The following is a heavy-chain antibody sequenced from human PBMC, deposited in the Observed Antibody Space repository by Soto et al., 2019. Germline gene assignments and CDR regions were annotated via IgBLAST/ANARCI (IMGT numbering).Heavy chain of an antibody. Sequence: QVQLQESGPGLVKPSETLSLTCTVSGGSISSYYWSWIRQPAGKGLEWIGRIYTSGSTNYNPSRKSRVTMSVDTSKNQFSLKLSSVTAADTAVYYCARVVLQQQLVGAVWFDPWGQGTLVTVSS. D-gene: IGHD6-13*01. CDR3: ARVVLQQQLVGAVWFDP. CDR2: IYTSGST. CDR1: GGSISSYY. J-gene: IGHJ5*02. V-gene: IGHV4-4*07.